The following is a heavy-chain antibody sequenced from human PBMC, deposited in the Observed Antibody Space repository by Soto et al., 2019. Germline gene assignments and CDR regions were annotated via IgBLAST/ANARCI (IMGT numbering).Heavy chain of an antibody. D-gene: IGHD3-22*01. Sequence: PGGSLRLSCAASGFTFSDYYMSWIRQAPGKGLEWVSYISSSGSSIYYADSVKGRFTISRDNAKNSLYLQMNSLRAEDTAVYYCARFGDYYDSSGYYGGFAFDIWGQGTMVTVSS. CDR3: ARFGDYYDSSGYYGGFAFDI. V-gene: IGHV3-11*01. CDR1: GFTFSDYY. CDR2: ISSSGSSI. J-gene: IGHJ3*02.